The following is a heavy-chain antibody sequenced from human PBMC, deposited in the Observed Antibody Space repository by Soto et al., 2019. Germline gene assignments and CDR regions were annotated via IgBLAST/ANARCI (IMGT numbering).Heavy chain of an antibody. V-gene: IGHV3-33*01. CDR3: ARDSSSGWSLDY. D-gene: IGHD6-19*01. CDR1: GFTFSSYG. Sequence: GGSLRLSCAASGFTFSSYGMHWVRQAPGKGLEWVAVIWYDGSNKYYADSVKGRFTISRDNSKNTLYLQMNSLRAEDTAVYYCARDSSSGWSLDYWGQGTLVTVSS. CDR2: IWYDGSNK. J-gene: IGHJ4*02.